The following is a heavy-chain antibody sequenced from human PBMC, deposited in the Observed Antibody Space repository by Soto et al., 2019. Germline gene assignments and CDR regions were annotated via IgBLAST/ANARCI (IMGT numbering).Heavy chain of an antibody. V-gene: IGHV6-1*01. CDR3: ARDPIPPNYYYMDV. D-gene: IGHD2-2*02. J-gene: IGHJ6*03. CDR2: TYYRSTWYS. Sequence: TLSLTCAISGDSVSSNSAAWNWIRLSPSRGLEWLGRTYYRSTWYSDYAVSVKSRITINADTSKNQFSLHLSSVTPEDTAVYYCARDPIPPNYYYMDVWGKGTTVTVSS. CDR1: GDSVSSNSAA.